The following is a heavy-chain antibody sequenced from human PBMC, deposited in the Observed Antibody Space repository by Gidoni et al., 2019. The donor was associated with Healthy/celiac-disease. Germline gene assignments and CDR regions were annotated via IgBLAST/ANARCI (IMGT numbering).Heavy chain of an antibody. Sequence: QVQLQESGPGLVKPSETLSLTCTVSGGSISSYYWSWIRQPPGKGLEWIGYIYYSGSTNYNPSLKSRVTISGDTSKNQFSLKLSSVTAADTAVYYCARHGSGYSSSWYAYWGQGTLVTVSS. CDR1: GGSISSYY. CDR3: ARHGSGYSSSWYAY. D-gene: IGHD6-13*01. J-gene: IGHJ4*02. CDR2: IYYSGST. V-gene: IGHV4-59*08.